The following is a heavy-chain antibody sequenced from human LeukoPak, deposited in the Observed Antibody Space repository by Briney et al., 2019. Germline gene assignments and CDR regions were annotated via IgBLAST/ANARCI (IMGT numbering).Heavy chain of an antibody. CDR1: GGSFSGYY. CDR3: ARGSTYYESSGQVPFDY. V-gene: IGHV4-34*01. J-gene: IGHJ4*02. Sequence: PSETLSLTCAVYGGSFSGYYRSWIRQPPGKGLEWIGEINHSGSTNYNPSLKSRVTISVDTSKDQFSLKLSSVTAADTAVYYCARGSTYYESSGQVPFDYWGQGTLVTVSS. CDR2: INHSGST. D-gene: IGHD3-22*01.